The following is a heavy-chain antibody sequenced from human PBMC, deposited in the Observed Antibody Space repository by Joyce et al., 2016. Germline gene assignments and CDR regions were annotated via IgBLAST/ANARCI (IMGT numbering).Heavy chain of an antibody. CDR1: GFTFSNNG. CDR2: ITGGGDDT. Sequence: EVQLLASGGGLVQPGGSLRLSCAASGFTFSNNGMNWVRQAPGKGLEWGSVITGGGDDTYYADSVKGRFTITRDSSKNTLYLQMNSLRADDTAVYYCKKGPGPGTAVIDYGGQGTLVSVSS. V-gene: IGHV3-23*01. D-gene: IGHD2-2*02. CDR3: KKGPGPGTAVIDY. J-gene: IGHJ4*02.